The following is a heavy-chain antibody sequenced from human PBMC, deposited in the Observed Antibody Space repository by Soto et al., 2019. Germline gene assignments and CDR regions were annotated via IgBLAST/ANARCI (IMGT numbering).Heavy chain of an antibody. CDR3: AKVKRGYGARHDAFDI. Sequence: GGSLRLSCAASGFTFSSYAMIWVRQAPGKGLEWVSAISGSGGSTYYADSVKGRFTISRDNSKNTLYLQMNSLRAEDTAVYYCAKVKRGYGARHDAFDIWGQGTMVTVSS. CDR2: ISGSGGST. V-gene: IGHV3-23*01. D-gene: IGHD5-18*01. J-gene: IGHJ3*02. CDR1: GFTFSSYA.